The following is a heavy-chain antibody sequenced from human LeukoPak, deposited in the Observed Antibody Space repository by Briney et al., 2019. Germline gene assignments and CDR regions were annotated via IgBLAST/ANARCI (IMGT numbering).Heavy chain of an antibody. CDR3: ARDQGMDV. J-gene: IGHJ6*04. CDR1: GYSFTGYY. V-gene: IGHV1-69*06. Sequence: SAKVSCKASGYSFTGYYMHWVRQAPGQGLEWMGGIIPIFGTANYAQKFQDRVTITADKSTSTAYMELSSLRSEDTAVYYCARDQGMDVWGKGTTVTVSS. CDR2: IIPIFGTA.